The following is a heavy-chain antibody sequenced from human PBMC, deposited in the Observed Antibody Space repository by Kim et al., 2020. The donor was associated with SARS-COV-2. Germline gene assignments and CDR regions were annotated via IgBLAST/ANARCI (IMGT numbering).Heavy chain of an antibody. CDR3: ESYCGGDCYLYDWFDP. J-gene: IGHJ5*02. Sequence: SVKGRITISRDNARNSLYLQMNSLRAEYTAVYYCESYCGGDCYLYDWFDPWGQGTLVTVSS. V-gene: IGHV3-21*01. D-gene: IGHD2-21*02.